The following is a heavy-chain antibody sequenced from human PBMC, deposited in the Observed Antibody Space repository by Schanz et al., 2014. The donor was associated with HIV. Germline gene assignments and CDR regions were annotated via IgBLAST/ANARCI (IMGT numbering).Heavy chain of an antibody. V-gene: IGHV4-4*07. CDR2: LHTSGST. CDR3: ARTPYYFDY. CDR1: GGSISDYY. J-gene: IGHJ4*02. Sequence: QMQLQESGPGLVKASETLSLTCIVSGGSISDYYWNWIRQPAGKGLEWIGRLHTSGSTNFNPSLKSRVTMSIDASKNQFSLRLNSVTAADTAVYYCARTPYYFDYWGQGTLVTVSS.